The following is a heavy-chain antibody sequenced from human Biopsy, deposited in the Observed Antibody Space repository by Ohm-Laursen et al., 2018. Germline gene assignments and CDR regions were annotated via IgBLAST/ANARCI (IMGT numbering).Heavy chain of an antibody. V-gene: IGHV1-69*17. Sequence: SSVKVSCKASGGTFSNYAISWVRQAPGEGLEWMGGIIAVSGLVNYAPKFQGRVSITADKSTTTAYMELSNLKSEDTAVYYCATPFQYYDSWGGYPPFDHWGQGTLSPSPQ. J-gene: IGHJ4*02. CDR1: GGTFSNYA. CDR3: ATPFQYYDSWGGYPPFDH. D-gene: IGHD3-3*01. CDR2: IIAVSGLV.